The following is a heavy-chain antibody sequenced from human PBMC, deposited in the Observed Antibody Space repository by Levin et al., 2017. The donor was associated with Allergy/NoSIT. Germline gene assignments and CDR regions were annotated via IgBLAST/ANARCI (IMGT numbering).Heavy chain of an antibody. J-gene: IGHJ6*02. CDR2: IYYSGST. CDR1: GGSISSGDYY. D-gene: IGHD3-10*01. CDR3: ANSKGRVRGAHLMGSGMDV. Sequence: SETLSLTCTVSGGSISSGDYYWSWIRQPPGKGLEWIGYIYYSGSTYYNPSLKSRVTISVDTSKNQFSLKLSSVTAADTAVYYCANSKGRVRGAHLMGSGMDVWGQGTTVTVSS. V-gene: IGHV4-30-4*01.